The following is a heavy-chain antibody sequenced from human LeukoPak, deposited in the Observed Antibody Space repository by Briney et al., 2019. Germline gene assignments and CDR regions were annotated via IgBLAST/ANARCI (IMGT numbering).Heavy chain of an antibody. CDR2: ISVSGNT. CDR3: AKAPVTTCSSAYCYPFVY. D-gene: IGHD2-2*01. J-gene: IGHJ4*02. V-gene: IGHV3-23*01. Sequence: GGSLRLSCAASLFTLSSYAMSWVRQGPGKGLEWVSAISVSGNTYHADPVNRRFTISRDSYKNTLYLQMNSLRAEDAAVYYCAKAPVTTCSSAYCYPFVYWGERELCTVSS. CDR1: LFTLSSYA.